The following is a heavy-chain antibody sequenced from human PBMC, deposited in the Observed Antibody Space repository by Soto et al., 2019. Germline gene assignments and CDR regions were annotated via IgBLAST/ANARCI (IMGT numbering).Heavy chain of an antibody. V-gene: IGHV3-48*01. J-gene: IGHJ3*02. CDR3: ARDWVYCGGDCYLSDAFDI. D-gene: IGHD2-21*01. CDR2: ISSSSSNI. Sequence: EVQLVESGGGLVQPGGSLRLSCAASGFTFSSYSMNWVRQAPGKGLEWGSYISSSSSNIYYADSVKGRFTISRDNAKNSPYLQMSSLRAEDTAVYYCARDWVYCGGDCYLSDAFDIWGQGTMVTVSS. CDR1: GFTFSSYS.